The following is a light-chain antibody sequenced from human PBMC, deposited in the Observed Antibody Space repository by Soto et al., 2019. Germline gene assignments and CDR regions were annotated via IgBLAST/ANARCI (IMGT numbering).Light chain of an antibody. CDR1: SSNIGAGYD. Sequence: QSVLTQPPSVSGAPGQRVTISCTGSSSNIGAGYDVHWYQQLPGTAPKLLIYDNSNRPSGVPDRFSGSKSGTSASLAITGLQAEDEADYYCQSYDRSLSGLRVFGTGTKVTVL. CDR3: QSYDRSLSGLRV. CDR2: DNS. J-gene: IGLJ1*01. V-gene: IGLV1-40*01.